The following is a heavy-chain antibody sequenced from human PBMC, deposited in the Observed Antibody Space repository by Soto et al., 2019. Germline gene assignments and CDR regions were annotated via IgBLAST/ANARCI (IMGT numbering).Heavy chain of an antibody. J-gene: IGHJ6*02. Sequence: SLRLSCAASGFTFSSYAMHWVRQAPGKGLEWVAVISYDGSNKYYADSVKGRFTISRDNSKNTLYLQMNSLRAEDTTVYYCARDWGYDILTGGMDVWGQGTTVTVSS. CDR3: ARDWGYDILTGGMDV. CDR2: ISYDGSNK. D-gene: IGHD3-9*01. V-gene: IGHV3-30-3*01. CDR1: GFTFSSYA.